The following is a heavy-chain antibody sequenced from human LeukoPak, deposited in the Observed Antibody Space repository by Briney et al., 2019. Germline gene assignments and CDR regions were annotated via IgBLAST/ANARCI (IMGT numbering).Heavy chain of an antibody. CDR2: IKQDGSEK. V-gene: IGHV3-7*01. CDR3: AKEQQLAYSAFDY. CDR1: GFTFSSYS. D-gene: IGHD6-13*01. Sequence: GGSLRLSCAASGFTFSSYSMNWVRQAPGKGLEWVANIKQDGSEKYYADSVKGRFTISRDNSKNTLYLQMNSLRAEDTAVYYCAKEQQLAYSAFDYWGQGTLVTVSS. J-gene: IGHJ4*02.